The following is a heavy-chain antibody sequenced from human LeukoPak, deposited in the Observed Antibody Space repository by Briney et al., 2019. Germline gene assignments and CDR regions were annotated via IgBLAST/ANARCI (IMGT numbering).Heavy chain of an antibody. J-gene: IGHJ4*02. CDR1: GFTFTSYA. Sequence: GGSLRLSCAASGFTFTSYAMSWVRQAPGQGLEWVSAISASGGSTYYADCVKGRFTISRDNSKNTLYLQMNSLRAEDTAVYYCAKDQYDSGLFDYWGQGTMVTVSS. CDR2: ISASGGST. CDR3: AKDQYDSGLFDY. V-gene: IGHV3-23*01. D-gene: IGHD3-22*01.